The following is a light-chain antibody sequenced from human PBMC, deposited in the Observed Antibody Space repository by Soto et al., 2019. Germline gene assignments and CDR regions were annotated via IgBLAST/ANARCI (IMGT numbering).Light chain of an antibody. CDR1: QSISAW. Sequence: DIQMTQSPSTLSASVGDRVTITCRASQSISAWLAWYQQKAGKAPNLLIYKASRLESGVPSRFSGSGSETEFTLTISGLQPGDSAAYYFQQYNSYSPALGHGPKVDI. V-gene: IGKV1-5*03. CDR2: KAS. J-gene: IGKJ3*01. CDR3: QQYNSYSPA.